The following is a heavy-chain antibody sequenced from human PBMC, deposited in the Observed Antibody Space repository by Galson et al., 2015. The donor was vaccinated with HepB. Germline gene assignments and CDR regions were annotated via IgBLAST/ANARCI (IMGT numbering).Heavy chain of an antibody. J-gene: IGHJ6*02. CDR2: INPSGGST. CDR1: GYTFTSYY. CDR3: ARGSSFYKYYYGMDV. V-gene: IGHV1-46*01. Sequence: SVKVSCKASGYTFTSYYMHWVRQAPGQGLEWMGIINPSGGSTSYAQKFQGRVTMTRDTSTSTVYMELSSLRSEDTAVYYCARGSSFYKYYYGMDVWGQGTTVTVSS. D-gene: IGHD5-24*01.